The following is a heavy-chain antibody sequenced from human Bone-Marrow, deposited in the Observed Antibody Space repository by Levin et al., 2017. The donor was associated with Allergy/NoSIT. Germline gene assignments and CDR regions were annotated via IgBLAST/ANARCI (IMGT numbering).Heavy chain of an antibody. V-gene: IGHV4-39*02. D-gene: IGHD3-22*01. Sequence: PSETLSLTCTVSSGSISSYSFSWGWIRQPPGKGLEWIGSLYDSGSTYYNPSLSSRVTISEDTSTKHVSLRLTSVTAADTAVYYCARSGYHREFQYWRQGTLVTVSS. CDR2: LYDSGST. CDR1: SGSISSYSFS. CDR3: ARSGYHREFQY. J-gene: IGHJ1*01.